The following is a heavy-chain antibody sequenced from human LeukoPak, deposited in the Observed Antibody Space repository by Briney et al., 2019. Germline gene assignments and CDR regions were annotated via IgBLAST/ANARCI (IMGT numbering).Heavy chain of an antibody. Sequence: PGGSLRLSCAASGFTFSGYEMSWVRQAPGKGLEWVGRIKSKTDGGTTDYAAPVKGRFTISRDDSKNTLYLQMNSLKTEDTAVYYCTTGLNYYDSSGYYYGGVYFDYWGQGTLVTVSS. D-gene: IGHD3-22*01. J-gene: IGHJ4*02. CDR1: GFTFSGYE. CDR2: IKSKTDGGTT. CDR3: TTGLNYYDSSGYYYGGVYFDY. V-gene: IGHV3-15*01.